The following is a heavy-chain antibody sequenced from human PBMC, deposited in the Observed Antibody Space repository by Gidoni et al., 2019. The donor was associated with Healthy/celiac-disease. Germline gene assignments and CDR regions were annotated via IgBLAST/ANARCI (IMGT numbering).Heavy chain of an antibody. J-gene: IGHJ6*02. CDR3: AKDLRYCSSTSCYPDYYYYGMDV. D-gene: IGHD2-2*01. Sequence: QVQLVESGGGVVQPGRSLRLSCASSGFTFSSYGIHWVRQAPGKGLEWVAVISYDGSNKYYADSVKGRFTIARDNSKNTLYLQMNSLRAEDTAVYYCAKDLRYCSSTSCYPDYYYYGMDVWGQGTTVTVSS. CDR1: GFTFSSYG. V-gene: IGHV3-30*18. CDR2: ISYDGSNK.